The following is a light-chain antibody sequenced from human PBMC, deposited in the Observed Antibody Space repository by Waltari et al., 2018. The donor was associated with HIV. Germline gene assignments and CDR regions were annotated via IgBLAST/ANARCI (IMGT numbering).Light chain of an antibody. J-gene: IGLJ2*01. V-gene: IGLV2-8*01. CDR2: EVT. CDR3: SAFANRDGFYVL. CDR1: TSDIGTYHY. Sequence: QSALTQPPSPSGSPGPPVTLSSTGPTSDIGTYHYVPRYQQPPGKAPKRFISEVTKRPSGVSGRFSGAKSGNTAFLTVSGLQAEDEADYYCSAFANRDGFYVLFGGGTRLTV.